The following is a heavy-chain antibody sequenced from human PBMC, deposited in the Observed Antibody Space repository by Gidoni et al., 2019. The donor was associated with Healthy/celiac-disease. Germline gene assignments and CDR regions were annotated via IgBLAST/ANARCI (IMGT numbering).Heavy chain of an antibody. CDR3: ARVFFTMVRGVRRGMDV. J-gene: IGHJ6*02. Sequence: QVQLVESGGGVVQPGRSLRLSCAASGFTFSSYAMHWVRQAPGKGLEWVAVISYDGSNKYYADSVKGRFTISRDNSKNTLYLQMNSLRAEDTAVYYCARVFFTMVRGVRRGMDVWGQGTTVTVSS. D-gene: IGHD3-10*01. CDR2: ISYDGSNK. V-gene: IGHV3-30-3*01. CDR1: GFTFSSYA.